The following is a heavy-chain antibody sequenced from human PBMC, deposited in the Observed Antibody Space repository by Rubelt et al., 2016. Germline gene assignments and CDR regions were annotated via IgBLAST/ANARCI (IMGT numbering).Heavy chain of an antibody. D-gene: IGHD2/OR15-2a*01. Sequence: QVQLVESGGGVVQSGGSLRLSCAGSGFIFSNYEMHWVRQAPGKGLEWVAVVSYDESDKNYAESVQGRFTILRDPSKNTVYLQMNSLRAAETAGYDLAKGAGVAVETTFHCDYWGQGTLVTVSS. J-gene: IGHJ4*02. CDR2: VSYDESDK. CDR1: GFIFSNYE. V-gene: IGHV3-30*18. CDR3: AKGAGVAVETTFHCDY.